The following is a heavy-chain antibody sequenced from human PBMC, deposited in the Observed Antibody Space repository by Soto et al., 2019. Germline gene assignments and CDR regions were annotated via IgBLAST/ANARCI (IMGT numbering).Heavy chain of an antibody. D-gene: IGHD3-10*01. CDR3: ASTGYYGSGTYRGDAFDI. CDR1: GYSFTSYW. Sequence: PGESLKISCKGSGYSFTSYWIGWVPQMPGKGLEWMGIIYPGDSDTRYSPSFQGQVTISADKSISTAYLQWSSLKASDTAMYYCASTGYYGSGTYRGDAFDIWSQGTMVTVSS. CDR2: IYPGDSDT. V-gene: IGHV5-51*01. J-gene: IGHJ3*02.